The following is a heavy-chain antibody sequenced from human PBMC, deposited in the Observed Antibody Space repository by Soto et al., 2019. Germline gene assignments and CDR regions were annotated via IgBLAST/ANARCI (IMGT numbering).Heavy chain of an antibody. CDR2: ISGGGGST. CDR1: GFTFGNYA. CDR3: AKGFIVVVTVLRPDDAFDV. V-gene: IGHV3-23*01. Sequence: DVQLLESGGGLVQPGGSLRLACAASGFTFGNYAINWVLLAPGKGLEWVSGISGGGGSTYYADSVKGRFTIFRDTSKNTVFLQMNSLRADDTAVYYCAKGFIVVVTVLRPDDAFDVWAQGTMVTVSS. J-gene: IGHJ3*01. D-gene: IGHD2-21*02.